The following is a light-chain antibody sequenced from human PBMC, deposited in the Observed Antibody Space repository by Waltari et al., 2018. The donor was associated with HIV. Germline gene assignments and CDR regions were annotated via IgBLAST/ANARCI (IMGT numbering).Light chain of an antibody. J-gene: IGLJ2*01. CDR3: CSFAASSTLL. CDR1: TSDVGTYDF. V-gene: IGLV2-23*02. Sequence: QSALTQPASVSGSPGQSITISCTGATSDVGTYDFVSWYQQPPGKAPKLIIFEVSERPSGVSDRFSGSKSGNTASLTISGLQADDEADYYCCSFAASSTLLFGGGTRLTVL. CDR2: EVS.